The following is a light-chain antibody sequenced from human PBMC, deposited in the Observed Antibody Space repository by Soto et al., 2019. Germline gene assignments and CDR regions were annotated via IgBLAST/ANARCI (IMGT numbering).Light chain of an antibody. CDR3: QQYNNWLT. CDR1: QSVSSN. J-gene: IGKJ4*01. Sequence: DIVMTQPPATLSLSPGERATLSCRASQSVSSNLAWYQQKLGQAPRLLIYGASTRATGIPARFSGSGSGTEFTLTISSLQSEDFAVYYCQQYNNWLTFGGGTKVDIK. CDR2: GAS. V-gene: IGKV3-15*01.